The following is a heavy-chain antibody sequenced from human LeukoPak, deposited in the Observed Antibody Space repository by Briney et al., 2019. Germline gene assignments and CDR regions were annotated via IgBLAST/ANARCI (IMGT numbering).Heavy chain of an antibody. D-gene: IGHD6-13*01. CDR1: GFTFSRYA. CDR3: AREGVVAAGSWPPYYYYGMDL. J-gene: IGHJ6*02. V-gene: IGHV3-30-3*01. Sequence: GRSLRLSCAASGFTFSRYAMHWVREAPGKGREWVAVISYDGSNKYYADSLKGRYTISRDNSKNTLYLQMNSLRAEDTAVYYCAREGVVAAGSWPPYYYYGMDLWGQGTPVTVSS. CDR2: ISYDGSNK.